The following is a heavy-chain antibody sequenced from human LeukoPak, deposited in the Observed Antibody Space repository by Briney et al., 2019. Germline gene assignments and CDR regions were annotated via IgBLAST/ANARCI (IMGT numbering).Heavy chain of an antibody. CDR1: GFSFSNAW. D-gene: IGHD3-10*01. V-gene: IGHV3-15*01. Sequence: PGGSLRLSCAASGFSFSNAWMSWVRQAPGKGLEWVGRLKSKTDGGTIDYAALVKGRFNISRDDSRNTLFLQMNSLTTEDTAVYYCARGVLWFGELLEVPAYYYYYGMDVWGQGTTVTVSS. CDR3: ARGVLWFGELLEVPAYYYYYGMDV. J-gene: IGHJ6*02. CDR2: LKSKTDGGTI.